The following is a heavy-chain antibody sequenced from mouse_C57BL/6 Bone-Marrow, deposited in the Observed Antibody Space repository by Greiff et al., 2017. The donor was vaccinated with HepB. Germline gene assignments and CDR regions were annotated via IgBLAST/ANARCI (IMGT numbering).Heavy chain of an antibody. Sequence: QVQLKQPGAELVKPGASVKLSCKASGYTFTSYWMHWVKQRPGQGLEWIGMIHPNSGSTNYNEKFKSKATLTVDKSSSTAYMQLSSLTSEDSAVYYCARSKNYYGSSYDYWGQGTTLTVSS. D-gene: IGHD1-1*01. CDR2: IHPNSGST. CDR3: ARSKNYYGSSYDY. J-gene: IGHJ2*01. V-gene: IGHV1-64*01. CDR1: GYTFTSYW.